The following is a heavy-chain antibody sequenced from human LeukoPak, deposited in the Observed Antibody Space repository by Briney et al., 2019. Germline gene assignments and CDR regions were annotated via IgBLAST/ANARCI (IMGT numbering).Heavy chain of an antibody. D-gene: IGHD3-3*01. V-gene: IGHV3-30*02. Sequence: GGSLRLSCAASGFTFSSYGMHWVRQAPGKGLEWVAFIRYDGSNKYYADSVKGRFTISRDNSKNTLYLQMNSLRAEDTAVYYCANRYYDFWSGYYTRSGPLYYYMDVWGKGTTVTVSS. CDR2: IRYDGSNK. J-gene: IGHJ6*03. CDR1: GFTFSSYG. CDR3: ANRYYDFWSGYYTRSGPLYYYMDV.